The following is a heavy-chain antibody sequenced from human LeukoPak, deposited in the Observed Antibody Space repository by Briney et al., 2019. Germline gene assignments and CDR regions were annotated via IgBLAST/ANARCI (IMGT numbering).Heavy chain of an antibody. Sequence: GESLRISCQGSGYSFTSYWISWVRQMPGKGLEWMGRIDPSDSYTNYSPSFQGHVTISADKSISTAYLQWSSLKASDTAMYYCARQIKYYYGSGSSNWFDPWGQGTLVTVSS. CDR1: GYSFTSYW. J-gene: IGHJ5*02. CDR3: ARQIKYYYGSGSSNWFDP. CDR2: IDPSDSYT. V-gene: IGHV5-10-1*01. D-gene: IGHD3-10*01.